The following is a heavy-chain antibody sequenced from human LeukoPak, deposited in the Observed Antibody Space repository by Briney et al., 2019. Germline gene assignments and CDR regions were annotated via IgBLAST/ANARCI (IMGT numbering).Heavy chain of an antibody. D-gene: IGHD4-17*01. CDR3: ARAGDGDPYFDY. V-gene: IGHV4-34*01. J-gene: IGHJ4*02. CDR1: GGSFSGYY. Sequence: PSETPSLTCAVYGGSFSGYYWSWIRQPPGKGLEWIGEINHSGSTNYNPSLKSRVTISVDRSKSQFSLKVTSVTAADTAVYYCARAGDGDPYFDYWGQGTLVTVSS. CDR2: INHSGST.